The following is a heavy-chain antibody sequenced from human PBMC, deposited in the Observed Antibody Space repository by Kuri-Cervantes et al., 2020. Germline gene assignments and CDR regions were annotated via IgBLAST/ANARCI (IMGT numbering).Heavy chain of an antibody. CDR2: IYRGGPT. CDR3: ARVLGSSSWYHFDY. CDR1: GFSVSSEY. V-gene: IGHV3-53*01. Sequence: GGSLRLSCAASGFSVSSEYMSWARQAPGKGLEWVSTIYRGGPTYYGDSVKGRFTISRDNSKNIVYLQMNSLRAEDTALYYCARVLGSSSWYHFDYWGQGTLVTVSS. J-gene: IGHJ4*02. D-gene: IGHD6-13*01.